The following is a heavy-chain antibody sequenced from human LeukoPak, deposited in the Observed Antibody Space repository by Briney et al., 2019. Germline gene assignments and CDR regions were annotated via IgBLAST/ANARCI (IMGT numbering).Heavy chain of an antibody. CDR1: GYTFTGYY. CDR2: INPNSGGT. J-gene: IGHJ4*02. D-gene: IGHD3-10*01. CDR3: ARARYYYGSGRKIDS. Sequence: GASVKVSCKASGYTFTGYYMNWVRQAPGQGLEWMGWINPNSGGTNYAQKFQGRVTITRDTSTSTAYMELSRLRSHDTAVYYCARARYYYGSGRKIDSSGQGTLVTVSS. V-gene: IGHV1-2*02.